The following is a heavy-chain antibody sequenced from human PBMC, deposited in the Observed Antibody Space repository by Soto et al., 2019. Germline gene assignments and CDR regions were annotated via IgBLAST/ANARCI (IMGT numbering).Heavy chain of an antibody. D-gene: IGHD3-22*01. Sequence: QVQLVQSGAEVKKPGASVKVSCKASGYTFASYGINWVRQAPGQGLEWLGWISPYDGYTHYAQILQGRVSMTTDTSTKTAYMELGSIRSDDTAMYYCARGGYYDSSGARNYYFYGMNVWGQGTTVTVSS. CDR3: ARGGYYDSSGARNYYFYGMNV. CDR2: ISPYDGYT. CDR1: GYTFASYG. V-gene: IGHV1-18*01. J-gene: IGHJ6*02.